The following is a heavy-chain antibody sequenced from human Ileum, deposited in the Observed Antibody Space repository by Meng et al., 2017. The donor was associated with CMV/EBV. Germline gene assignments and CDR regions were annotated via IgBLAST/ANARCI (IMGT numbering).Heavy chain of an antibody. CDR2: INTDGSST. V-gene: IGHV3-74*01. Sequence: GGSLRLSCAASGFPFGSYWMHWVRQVPGKGLVWVSRINTDGSSTDYDDSVKSRFTISRDNAKNTLYLQMSSLRADDMAVYYCASPSVGWGQGTLVTVSS. CDR3: ASPSVG. J-gene: IGHJ4*02. CDR1: GFPFGSYW.